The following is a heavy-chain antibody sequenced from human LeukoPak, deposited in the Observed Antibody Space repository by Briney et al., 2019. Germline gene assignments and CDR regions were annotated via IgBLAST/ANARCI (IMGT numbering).Heavy chain of an antibody. Sequence: SETLSLTCTVSGDSVSSTGYYWGWIRQPPGKGLEWIGTIYYSGSTYYNPSLKSRVTMSEDTSRNQFSLRLSSINAADTAVYCWGKAGPRYSHSGGLFFFVVGGKGKRVTVFS. V-gene: IGHV4-39*01. J-gene: IGHJ3*01. D-gene: IGHD2-15*01. CDR3: GKAGPRYSHSGGLFFFVV. CDR1: GDSVSSTGYY. CDR2: IYYSGST.